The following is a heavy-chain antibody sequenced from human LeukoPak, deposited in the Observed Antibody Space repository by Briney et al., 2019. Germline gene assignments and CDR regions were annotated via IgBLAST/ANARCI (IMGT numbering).Heavy chain of an antibody. CDR2: IYHSGST. Sequence: SETLPLTCTVSGYSISSGYYWGWIRQPPGKGLEWIGSIYHSGSTYYNPSLKSRVTISVDTSKNQFSLKLRSVTAADTAVHYCARGRIAKIVVVYSFQYGMDVWGQGTTVTVSS. D-gene: IGHD3-22*01. J-gene: IGHJ6*02. CDR3: ARGRIAKIVVVYSFQYGMDV. CDR1: GYSISSGYY. V-gene: IGHV4-38-2*02.